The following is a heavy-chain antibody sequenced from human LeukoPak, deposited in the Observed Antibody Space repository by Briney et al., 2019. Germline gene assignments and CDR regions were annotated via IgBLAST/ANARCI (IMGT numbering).Heavy chain of an antibody. CDR2: ISGRGGSA. CDR3: ARDRRAVAGSPLGY. CDR1: RFIFNNYA. J-gene: IGHJ4*02. D-gene: IGHD6-19*01. V-gene: IGHV3-23*01. Sequence: GGSLRLSCAASRFIFNNYAMNWVRQAPGKGLEWVSGISGRGGSADYADSVKGRFTISRDNAKNSLYLQMNSLRAEDTAVYYCARDRRAVAGSPLGYWGQGTLVTVSS.